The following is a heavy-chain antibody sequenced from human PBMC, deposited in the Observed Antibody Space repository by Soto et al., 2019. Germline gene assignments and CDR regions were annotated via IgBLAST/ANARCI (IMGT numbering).Heavy chain of an antibody. D-gene: IGHD3-10*01. J-gene: IGHJ4*02. V-gene: IGHV3-30-3*01. CDR1: GFAFSSYA. CDR3: ARDLSGSGD. Sequence: QVQLVESGGGVVQPGRSLRLSCAASGFAFSSYAMHWVRQAPGKGLEWVAVISYDGSNKYYEDSVKGRFTISRDNSKNTLYLQMNSLRAEYTAVYYCARDLSGSGDWGQGTLVTVSS. CDR2: ISYDGSNK.